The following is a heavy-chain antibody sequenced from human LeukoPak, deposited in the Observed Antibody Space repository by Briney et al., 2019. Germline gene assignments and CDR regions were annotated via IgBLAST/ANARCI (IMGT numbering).Heavy chain of an antibody. CDR2: INHSGST. Sequence: SETLSLTCAVYGGSLSGYYWSWIRQPPGKGLEWIGEINHSGSTNYNPSLKSRVTISVDTSKNQFSLKLSSVTAADTAVYYCASGGKGGYPYSSGWYGRVDYWGQGTLVTVSS. D-gene: IGHD6-19*01. CDR1: GGSLSGYY. J-gene: IGHJ4*02. CDR3: ASGGKGGYPYSSGWYGRVDY. V-gene: IGHV4-34*01.